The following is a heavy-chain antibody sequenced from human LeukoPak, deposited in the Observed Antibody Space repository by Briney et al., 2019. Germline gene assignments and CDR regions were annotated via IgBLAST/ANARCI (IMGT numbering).Heavy chain of an antibody. CDR2: IASDGSST. CDR1: GFTFSSYW. Sequence: GGSLRLSCAASGFTFSSYWMNWVRQAPGKGLVWVSRIASDGSSTTYADSVKGRFGISRDNAKNTLYLQMNSLRVEDTAVYYCARGRPHGNDYWGQGTLVTVSS. J-gene: IGHJ4*02. CDR3: ARGRPHGNDY. D-gene: IGHD4-23*01. V-gene: IGHV3-74*01.